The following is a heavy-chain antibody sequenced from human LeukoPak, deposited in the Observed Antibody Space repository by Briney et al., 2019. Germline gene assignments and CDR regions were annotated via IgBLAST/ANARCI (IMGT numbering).Heavy chain of an antibody. D-gene: IGHD3-22*01. CDR3: AKAYNYYYDSSGPYGIDY. J-gene: IGHJ4*02. V-gene: IGHV3-30*02. CDR1: GFTFSFYN. Sequence: GGSLRLSCAASGFTFSFYNMNWVRQAPGKGVEWVAFIRYDGSNKYYGDSVKGRFTISRDNSKNTLYLQMNSLRAEDTAVYYCAKAYNYYYDSSGPYGIDYWGQGTLVTVSS. CDR2: IRYDGSNK.